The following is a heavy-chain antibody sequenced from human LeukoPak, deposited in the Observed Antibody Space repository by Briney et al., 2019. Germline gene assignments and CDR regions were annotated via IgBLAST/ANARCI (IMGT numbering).Heavy chain of an antibody. CDR1: GFTFSSYA. CDR3: AKDEGSGWYYFDY. V-gene: IGHV3-23*01. D-gene: IGHD6-19*01. J-gene: IGHJ4*02. CDR2: ISGSGGST. Sequence: PGRSLRLSCAASGFTFSSYAMSWVRQAPGKGLEWVSAISGSGGSTYYADSVKGRFTISRDNSKNTLYLQMNSLRAEDTAVYYCAKDEGSGWYYFDYWGQGSLVTVSS.